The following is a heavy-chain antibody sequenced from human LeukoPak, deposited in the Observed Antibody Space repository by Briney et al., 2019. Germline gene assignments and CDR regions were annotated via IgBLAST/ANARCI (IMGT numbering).Heavy chain of an antibody. J-gene: IGHJ4*02. Sequence: GGSLRLSCAASGFAFSSCWMSWVRQAPGKGLEWVAIINQDGSEKDYVDSLKGRFTISRDNAKNSLYLQMNSLRAEDTAVYYCARESSGTYYLKQWGQGTLVTVYS. D-gene: IGHD1-26*01. CDR3: ARESSGTYYLKQ. CDR1: GFAFSSCW. CDR2: INQDGSEK. V-gene: IGHV3-7*05.